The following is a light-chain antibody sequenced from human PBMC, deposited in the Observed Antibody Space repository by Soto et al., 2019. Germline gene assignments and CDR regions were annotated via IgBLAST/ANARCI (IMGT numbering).Light chain of an antibody. V-gene: IGLV2-23*02. Sequence: QSVLTQPASVSASPGQLITISCTGTSSDVGSYTLVSRYQQHRGKAPKLMVYEVTKRPSGVSNRFSGSKSGNAASLTISGLQAEDETYYYCCSYAGHSTYVFATGTKVTVL. J-gene: IGLJ1*01. CDR1: SSDVGSYTL. CDR2: EVT. CDR3: CSYAGHSTYV.